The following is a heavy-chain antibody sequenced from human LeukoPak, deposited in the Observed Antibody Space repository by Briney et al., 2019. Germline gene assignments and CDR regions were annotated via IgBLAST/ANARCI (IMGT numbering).Heavy chain of an antibody. D-gene: IGHD5-24*01. Sequence: PGGSLRLSCAASEFTVSSNYMSWVRQAPGKGLEWVSVIYSGNNTYYADSVKGRFTISRDNSKNTLYLQMNSLRAEDTAVYYCATERRDGYNFNFDYWGQGTLVTVSS. V-gene: IGHV3-66*01. CDR1: EFTVSSNY. J-gene: IGHJ4*02. CDR2: IYSGNNT. CDR3: ATERRDGYNFNFDY.